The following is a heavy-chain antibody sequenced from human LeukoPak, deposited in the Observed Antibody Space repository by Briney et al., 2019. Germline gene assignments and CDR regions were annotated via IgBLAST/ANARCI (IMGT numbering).Heavy chain of an antibody. CDR1: GFTFSAYH. CDR2: ISTTGTTI. J-gene: IGHJ4*02. D-gene: IGHD2-21*01. V-gene: IGHV3-48*02. Sequence: PGGSLRLSCAASGFTFSAYHINWVRQAPGKGLEWISYISTTGTTIHYADSVKGRFATSRDNAKSSLYLQMNSLRDEDTAVYYCARVWQDYSGVDYWGQGTLVTVSS. CDR3: ARVWQDYSGVDY.